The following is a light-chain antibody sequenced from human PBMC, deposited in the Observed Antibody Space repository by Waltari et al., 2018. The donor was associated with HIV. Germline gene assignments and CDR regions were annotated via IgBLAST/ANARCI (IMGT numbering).Light chain of an antibody. CDR2: KDT. J-gene: IGLJ3*02. CDR1: ALSKQY. Sequence: SYELTQPPSVSVSPGQTARITCSGDALSKQYAYWYQQRPGQAPVLVKYKDTERPSGIPERFSGSSSGTTATLTIIGVQAQDEADYHCQSADSNASLWVFGGGTKLTVL. CDR3: QSADSNASLWV. V-gene: IGLV3-25*03.